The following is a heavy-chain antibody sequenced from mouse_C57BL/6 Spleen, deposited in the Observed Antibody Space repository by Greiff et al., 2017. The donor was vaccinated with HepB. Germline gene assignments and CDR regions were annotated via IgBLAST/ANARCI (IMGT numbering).Heavy chain of an antibody. J-gene: IGHJ2*01. CDR1: GYTFTSYW. CDR3: ARTMVTGLYYFDY. Sequence: QVQLQQSGAELVKPGASVKLSCKASGYTFTSYWMQWVKQRPGQGLEWIGEIDPSDSYTNYNQKFKGKATLTVDTSSSTAYMQLSSLTSEDSAVYYCARTMVTGLYYFDYWGQGTTLTVSS. D-gene: IGHD2-2*01. V-gene: IGHV1-50*01. CDR2: IDPSDSYT.